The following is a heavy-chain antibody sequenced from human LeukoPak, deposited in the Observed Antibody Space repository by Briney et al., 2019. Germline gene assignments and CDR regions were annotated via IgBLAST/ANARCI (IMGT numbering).Heavy chain of an antibody. V-gene: IGHV3-23*01. J-gene: IGHJ4*02. D-gene: IGHD3-10*01. CDR3: TTPLGATGDHLDFDY. Sequence: GGSLRLSCAASGFTFSSYAMSWVRQAPGKGLEWVSAISGSGGSTYYADSVKGRFTISRDNSKNTLYLQMNSLKTEDTAVYNCTTPLGATGDHLDFDYWGQGTLVTVPS. CDR2: ISGSGGST. CDR1: GFTFSSYA.